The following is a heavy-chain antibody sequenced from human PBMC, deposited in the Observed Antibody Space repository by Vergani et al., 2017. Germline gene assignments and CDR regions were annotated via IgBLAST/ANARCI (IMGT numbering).Heavy chain of an antibody. D-gene: IGHD2-8*01. CDR3: ARSGYCAHGVCYMTYYYYMDV. CDR1: GFTLSSHA. V-gene: IGHV3-33*01. Sequence: VQLEESGGGVVQPGRSLRLSCAGSGFTLSSHAMHWVRQAPAKGLEWVAFIWYDGSKEYYADSVKGRFTISRDNSKNTLYLQMNNLRAAGTAVYYCARSGYCAHGVCYMTYYYYMDVWGKGTAVTVSS. J-gene: IGHJ6*03. CDR2: IWYDGSKE.